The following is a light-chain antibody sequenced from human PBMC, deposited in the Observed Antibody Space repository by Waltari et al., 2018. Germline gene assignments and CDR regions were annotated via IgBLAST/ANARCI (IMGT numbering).Light chain of an antibody. CDR1: QSISYY. Sequence: DNQRTQPQASLSASVGGRVTRTGRESQSISYYLDWYQQKPGKAPKLLIYGASSLQSGVPSTFSGSGSGTDFTLTISSLQPEDFATYFCQQSFRTPYTFGQGTKLEIK. CDR2: GAS. CDR3: QQSFRTPYT. V-gene: IGKV1-39*01. J-gene: IGKJ2*01.